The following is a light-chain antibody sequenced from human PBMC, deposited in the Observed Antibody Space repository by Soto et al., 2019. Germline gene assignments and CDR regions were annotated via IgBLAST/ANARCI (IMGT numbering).Light chain of an antibody. CDR2: AAS. CDR3: LQHNSYPLT. CDR1: QSINIW. J-gene: IGKJ4*01. Sequence: DIQMTQSPSTLSASVGDRVTLTCRASQSINIWLAWYQQKPGKAPKRLIYAASSLQSGVPSRFSGSGSGTEFTLTISSLQPEDFATYYCLQHNSYPLTFGGGTKVDI. V-gene: IGKV1-17*01.